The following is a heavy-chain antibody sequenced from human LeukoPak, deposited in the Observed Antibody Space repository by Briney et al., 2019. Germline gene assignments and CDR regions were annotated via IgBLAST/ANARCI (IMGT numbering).Heavy chain of an antibody. CDR2: IYYSGST. Sequence: SETLSLTCTVSGGSISSYYWSWIRQPPGKGLEWIGYIYYSGSTNYNPSLKSRVTISVDTSKNQFSLKLSSVTAADTAVYYCAREGISGYYSFDYWGQGTLVTVSS. CDR3: AREGISGYYSFDY. CDR1: GGSISSYY. J-gene: IGHJ4*02. V-gene: IGHV4-59*01. D-gene: IGHD3-22*01.